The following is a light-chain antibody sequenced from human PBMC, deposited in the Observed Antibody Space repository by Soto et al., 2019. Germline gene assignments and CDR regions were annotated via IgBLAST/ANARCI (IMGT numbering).Light chain of an antibody. CDR2: GAS. CDR1: QSIDSNY. Sequence: EIVLMQSPGTLSLSPGERATLSCRASQSIDSNYLGWYQQKPGQTPRLLIYGASSRATGIPDRFSGSGSGTDFTLTISRLEPEDFAVYYCQHYGTSPGTFGQGTKVEIK. V-gene: IGKV3-20*01. CDR3: QHYGTSPGT. J-gene: IGKJ1*01.